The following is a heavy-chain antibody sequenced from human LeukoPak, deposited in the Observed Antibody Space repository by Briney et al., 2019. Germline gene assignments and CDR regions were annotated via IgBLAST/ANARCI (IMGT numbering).Heavy chain of an antibody. V-gene: IGHV3-33*01. J-gene: IGHJ4*02. CDR1: GFTFSSYG. CDR3: ARDGQDYGDYFWYFDY. Sequence: GRSLRLSCAASGFTFSSYGMHWVRQAPGKGLEWVAVIRYDGSNKYYGDSVKGRFTISRDNSKNTLYLRMNSLRAEDTAVYYCARDGQDYGDYFWYFDYWGQGTLVTVSS. D-gene: IGHD4-17*01. CDR2: IRYDGSNK.